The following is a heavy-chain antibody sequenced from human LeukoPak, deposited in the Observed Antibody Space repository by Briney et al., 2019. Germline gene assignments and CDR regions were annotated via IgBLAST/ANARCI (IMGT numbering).Heavy chain of an antibody. CDR1: GGSFSGYY. CDR3: ARGNRH. CDR2: INRSGST. Sequence: PSETLSLTCAVYGGSFSGYYWSWIRQPPGKGLEWIGEINRSGSTNYNPSLKSRVTISVDTSKNQFSLKLSSVTAADTAVYYCARGNRHWGQGTLVTVSS. J-gene: IGHJ1*01. V-gene: IGHV4-34*01.